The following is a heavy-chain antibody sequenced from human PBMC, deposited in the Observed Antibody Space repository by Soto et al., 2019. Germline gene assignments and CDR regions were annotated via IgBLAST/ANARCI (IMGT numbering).Heavy chain of an antibody. V-gene: IGHV1-18*01. J-gene: IGHJ6*02. CDR1: GYTFTSYG. CDR3: ARSYSSSSRYYYYGMDV. Sequence: ASVKVSCKASGYTFTSYGISWVRQAPGQGLEWIGWISAYNGNTNYAQKLQGRVTMTTDTSTSTAYMELRSLRSDDTAVYYCARSYSSSSRYYYYGMDVWGQGTTVTVSS. D-gene: IGHD6-6*01. CDR2: ISAYNGNT.